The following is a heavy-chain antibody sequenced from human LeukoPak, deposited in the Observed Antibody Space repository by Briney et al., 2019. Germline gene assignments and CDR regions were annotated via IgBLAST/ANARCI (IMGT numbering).Heavy chain of an antibody. J-gene: IGHJ5*02. CDR3: ARGCSGGSCYETKFDP. CDR2: ISSSSSTI. CDR1: GFTFNSYS. V-gene: IGHV3-48*01. Sequence: PGGSLRLSCAASGFTFNSYSMNWVRQAPGKGLEWVSYISSSSSTIYYADSVKGRFTISRDNAKNSLYLQMNSLRAEDTAVYYCARGCSGGSCYETKFDPWGQGTLVTVSS. D-gene: IGHD2-15*01.